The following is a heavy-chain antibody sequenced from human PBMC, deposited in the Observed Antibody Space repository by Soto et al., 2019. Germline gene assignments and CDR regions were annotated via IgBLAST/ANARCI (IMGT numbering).Heavy chain of an antibody. CDR2: IWYDGSNK. Sequence: ESGGGVVQPGRSLRLSCAASGFTFSSYGMHWVRQAPGKGLEWVAVIWYDGSNKYYADSVKGRFTISRDNSKNTLYLQMNSLRAEDTAVYYCARDKYSSSSACTNWGQGTLVTVSS. V-gene: IGHV3-33*01. CDR1: GFTFSSYG. J-gene: IGHJ4*02. D-gene: IGHD6-6*01. CDR3: ARDKYSSSSACTN.